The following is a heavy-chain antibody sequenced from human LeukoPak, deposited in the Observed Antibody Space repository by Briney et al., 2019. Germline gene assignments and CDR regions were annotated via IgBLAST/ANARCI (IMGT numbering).Heavy chain of an antibody. J-gene: IGHJ6*02. CDR1: GFTFSSYA. CDR2: ISGSGGST. D-gene: IGHD6-19*01. CDR3: AKGFEGGYNGDSYYPPNYYYGMDV. V-gene: IGHV3-23*01. Sequence: GGSLRLSCAASGFTFSSYAMSWARQAPGKGLEWVSAISGSGGSTYYADSVKGRFTLSRDNSENTLFLQMNSLRAEDTAVYYCAKGFEGGYNGDSYYPPNYYYGMDVWGQGTTVTVSS.